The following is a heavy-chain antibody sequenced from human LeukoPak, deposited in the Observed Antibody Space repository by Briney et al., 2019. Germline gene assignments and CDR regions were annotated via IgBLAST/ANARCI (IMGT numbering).Heavy chain of an antibody. CDR3: ASDGVSAAAGSFDP. V-gene: IGHV4-59*01. J-gene: IGHJ2*01. CDR2: IYYSGST. D-gene: IGHD6-13*01. CDR1: GGSISSYY. Sequence: SETLSLTCTVPGGSISSYYWSWIRQPPGKGLEWIGYIYYSGSTNYNPSLKSRVTISVDTSKNQFSLKLSSVTAADTAVYYCASDGVSAAAGSFDPWGRGTLVTVSS.